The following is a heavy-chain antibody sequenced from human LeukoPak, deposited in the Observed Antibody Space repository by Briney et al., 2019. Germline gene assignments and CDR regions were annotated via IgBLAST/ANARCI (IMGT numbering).Heavy chain of an antibody. J-gene: IGHJ4*02. Sequence: PGGSLRLSCAASGFNFSIYGMHWVRQAPGKGLEWVAFIRLDGDKVSYADSVKGRFTISRDNSKNTLYLQMDSLRSEDTAVYYCAKLSTVYDSDFDNWGQGSLVVVSS. D-gene: IGHD2/OR15-2a*01. CDR2: IRLDGDKV. CDR3: AKLSTVYDSDFDN. V-gene: IGHV3-30*02. CDR1: GFNFSIYG.